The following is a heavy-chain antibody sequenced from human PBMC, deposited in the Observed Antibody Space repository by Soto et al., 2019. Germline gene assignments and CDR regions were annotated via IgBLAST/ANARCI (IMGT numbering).Heavy chain of an antibody. V-gene: IGHV3-23*01. CDR2: ISGSGSST. J-gene: IGHJ4*02. D-gene: IGHD6-19*01. Sequence: EVHLLESGGGLVQPGGSLRLSCAASGFTFSSYAMSWVRQAPGKGLEWVSGISGSGSSTYYADSVKGRFTISRDKSNNMLYLQMNSLRVEDTAVYYCAKDVANGLAVAGFDYWGQGALVTVSS. CDR1: GFTFSSYA. CDR3: AKDVANGLAVAGFDY.